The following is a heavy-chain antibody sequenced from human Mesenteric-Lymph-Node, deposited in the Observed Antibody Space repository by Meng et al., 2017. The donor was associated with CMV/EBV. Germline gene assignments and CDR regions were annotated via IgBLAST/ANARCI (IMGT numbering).Heavy chain of an antibody. J-gene: IGHJ4*02. CDR1: GYSFTSYW. D-gene: IGHD5/OR15-5a*01. CDR2: INPGDSAT. V-gene: IGHV5-51*01. Sequence: GGSLRLSCKGSGYSFTSYWIGWVRQMPGRGLEWMGIINPGDSATRYSPSFQGQVTMSVDKSISTAYLHWSGLRASDTALYYCARESTTFFHYWGQGTLVTVSS. CDR3: ARESTTFFHY.